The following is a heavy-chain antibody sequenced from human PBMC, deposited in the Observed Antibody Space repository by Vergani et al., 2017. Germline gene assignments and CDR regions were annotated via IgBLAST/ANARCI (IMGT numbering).Heavy chain of an antibody. CDR1: GYSISSGYY. Sequence: QVQLQESGPGLGKPSETLSLTCAVSGYSISSGYYWGWIRQPPGKGLEWIGSIYHSGSTYYNPSLKSRVTISVDTSKNQFSLKLSSVTAADTAVYYCARAVAGAYYYYYYYMDVWGKGTTVTVSS. V-gene: IGHV4-38-2*01. D-gene: IGHD6-19*01. J-gene: IGHJ6*03. CDR3: ARAVAGAYYYYYYYMDV. CDR2: IYHSGST.